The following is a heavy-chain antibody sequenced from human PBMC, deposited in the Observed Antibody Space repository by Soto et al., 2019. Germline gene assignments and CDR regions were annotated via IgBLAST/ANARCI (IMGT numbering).Heavy chain of an antibody. CDR3: ARDGYDGSGSPYPAY. Sequence: KTSETLSLTCSVSGGSMSEYFWSWIRQSPERGLEWIGYVYYLGSTDYNPSLKSRVTISVDTSKRQFSLRLSSVTAADAAIYYCARDGYDGSGSPYPAYWGPGTQVT. CDR2: VYYLGST. D-gene: IGHD3-10*01. J-gene: IGHJ4*02. CDR1: GGSMSEYF. V-gene: IGHV4-59*01.